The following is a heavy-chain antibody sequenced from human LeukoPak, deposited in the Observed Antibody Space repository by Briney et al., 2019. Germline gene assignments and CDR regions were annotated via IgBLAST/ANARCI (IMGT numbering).Heavy chain of an antibody. V-gene: IGHV1-46*01. CDR2: INPRGGST. D-gene: IGHD3-22*01. J-gene: IGHJ3*02. CDR1: GYTFTDYY. CDR3: ARVKSYYYDTSDKDAFHI. Sequence: GASVKVSCKASGYTFTDYYIHWVRQAPGQGLEWMGIINPRGGSTSYTQKFQGRVTMTRDTSTSTVYMELSSLRSEDTAVYYCARVKSYYYDTSDKDAFHIWGQGTMVTVSS.